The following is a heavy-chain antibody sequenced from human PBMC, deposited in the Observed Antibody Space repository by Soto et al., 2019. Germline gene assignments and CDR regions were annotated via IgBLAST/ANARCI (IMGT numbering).Heavy chain of an antibody. J-gene: IGHJ4*02. D-gene: IGHD6-19*01. V-gene: IGHV1-46*01. CDR1: GYTFTSYY. CDR2: INPSGGST. CDR3: ARQRGYSGYEPGIAVAGTTGSFDY. Sequence: ASVKVSCKASGYTFTSYYMHWVRQAPGQGLEWMGIINPSGGSTSYAQKFQGRVTMTRDTSTSTVYMELSSLRSEDTAVYYCARQRGYSGYEPGIAVAGTTGSFDYWGQGTLVTVSS.